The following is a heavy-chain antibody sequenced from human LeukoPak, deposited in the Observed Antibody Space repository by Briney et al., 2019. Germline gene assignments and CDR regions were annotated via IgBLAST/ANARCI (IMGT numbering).Heavy chain of an antibody. CDR2: ISGNGGST. CDR1: GFTFSNYA. Sequence: GGSLRLSCTTSGFTFSNYAMTWVRQAPGKGLEWVSGISGNGGSTYYADSVKGRFTISRDYSKNSLHLQMNSLRAEDTAVYYCAKTSGSYFAGFDCWGQGTLVAVSS. D-gene: IGHD3-22*01. J-gene: IGHJ4*02. V-gene: IGHV3-23*01. CDR3: AKTSGSYFAGFDC.